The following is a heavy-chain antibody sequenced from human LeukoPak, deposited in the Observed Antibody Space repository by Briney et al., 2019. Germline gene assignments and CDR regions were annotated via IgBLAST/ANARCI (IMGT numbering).Heavy chain of an antibody. CDR1: GYTFTSYD. J-gene: IGHJ6*03. Sequence: ASVKVSCKASGYTFTSYDINWVRQATGQGLEWMGWMNPNSGNTGYAQKFQGRVTITRNTSISTAYMELSSLRSEDTAVYYCARVSRFLKWTPALQYYYYMDVWGKGTTVTVSS. CDR3: ARVSRFLKWTPALQYYYYMDV. CDR2: MNPNSGNT. V-gene: IGHV1-8*03. D-gene: IGHD3-3*01.